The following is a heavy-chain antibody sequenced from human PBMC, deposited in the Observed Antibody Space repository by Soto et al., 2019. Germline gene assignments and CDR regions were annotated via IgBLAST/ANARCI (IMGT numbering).Heavy chain of an antibody. D-gene: IGHD2-15*01. Sequence: QVQLVESGGGVVQPGRSLRLSCAASGFTFSSYGMHWVRQAPGKGLEWVAVIWYDGSNKYYADSVKGRFTISRDNSKNTLYLQMNSLRAEDTAVYYCARDEISPIYCSGGSCYYYYGMDVWGQGTTVTVCS. CDR1: GFTFSSYG. CDR3: ARDEISPIYCSGGSCYYYYGMDV. V-gene: IGHV3-33*01. CDR2: IWYDGSNK. J-gene: IGHJ6*02.